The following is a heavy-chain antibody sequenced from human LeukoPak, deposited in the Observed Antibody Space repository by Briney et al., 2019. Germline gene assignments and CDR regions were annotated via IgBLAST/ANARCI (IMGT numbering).Heavy chain of an antibody. CDR3: ARRYCSGGSCYVDLLDY. Sequence: GASVKVSCKASGYTFINYGINWVRQAPGQGLEWMGWISAYNGNTNYAQSLQGRVTMTTDTSTSTVYMEMRSLTSDDTAVYYCARRYCSGGSCYVDLLDYWGQGTLVTVSS. V-gene: IGHV1-18*01. CDR2: ISAYNGNT. J-gene: IGHJ4*02. CDR1: GYTFINYG. D-gene: IGHD2-15*01.